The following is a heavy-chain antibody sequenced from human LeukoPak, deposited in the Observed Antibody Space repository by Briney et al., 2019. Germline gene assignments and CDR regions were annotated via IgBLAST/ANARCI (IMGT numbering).Heavy chain of an antibody. V-gene: IGHV5-51*01. D-gene: IGHD5-18*01. CDR3: ARLLSHGYGPNRYFDY. CDR1: GYKFTNYW. J-gene: IGHJ4*02. Sequence: GESLKISCKGSGYKFTNYWIGWVRQMPGKGLEWMGIIYPADSDTRYNPSFQGQVTISADRFFSTAYLQWSSLKASDTAMYYCARLLSHGYGPNRYFDYWGQGTLVTVSS. CDR2: IYPADSDT.